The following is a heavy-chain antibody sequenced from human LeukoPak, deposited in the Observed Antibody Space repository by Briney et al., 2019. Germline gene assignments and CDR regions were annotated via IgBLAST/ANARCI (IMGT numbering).Heavy chain of an antibody. V-gene: IGHV1-18*01. CDR3: ARDRVWFGESYFDY. CDR1: GYTFTSYG. Sequence: ASVKVSCKASGYTFTSYGISWVRRAPGQGLEWMGWISAYNGNTNYAQKLQGRVTMTTDTSTSTAYMELRSLRSDDTAVYYCARDRVWFGESYFDYWGQGTLVTVSS. D-gene: IGHD3-10*01. CDR2: ISAYNGNT. J-gene: IGHJ4*02.